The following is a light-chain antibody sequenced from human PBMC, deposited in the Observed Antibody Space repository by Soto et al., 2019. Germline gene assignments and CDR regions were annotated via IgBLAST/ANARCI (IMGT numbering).Light chain of an antibody. CDR2: DVS. Sequence: QSARTQPASVSGSPGQSITISWTGTNSDVGGYNYVSWYQQHPGKAPKLMIYDVSNRPSGVSNRFSGSKSGNTASLTISGLQAEDEADYYCNSYTSSSTLVFGGGTKLTVL. CDR1: NSDVGGYNY. V-gene: IGLV2-14*01. CDR3: NSYTSSSTLV. J-gene: IGLJ2*01.